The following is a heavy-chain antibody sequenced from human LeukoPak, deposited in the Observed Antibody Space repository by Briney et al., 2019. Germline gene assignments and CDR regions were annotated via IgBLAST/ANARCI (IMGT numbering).Heavy chain of an antibody. CDR2: IGAGGSNT. CDR1: GFTFSNYW. Sequence: GGSLRLSCRDSGFTFSNYWMNWVRQAPGKGLGWVSRIGAGGSNTYHADSVKGRFTISRDNSKNTLYLQMNSLRAEDTAVYYCAKDREGALTNWFDPWGQGTLVTVSS. CDR3: AKDREGALTNWFDP. V-gene: IGHV3-23*01. J-gene: IGHJ5*02. D-gene: IGHD1-26*01.